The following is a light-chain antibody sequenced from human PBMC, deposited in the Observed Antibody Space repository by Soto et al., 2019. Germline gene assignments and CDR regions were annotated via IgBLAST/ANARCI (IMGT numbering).Light chain of an antibody. CDR3: SSYTRSTTLV. J-gene: IGLJ2*01. Sequence: QSVLTQPASVSGSPGQSIAISCTGTINDIGAYRFVSWYQQHPGKAPKLIIYDVNSRPSGVSDRFSGSKSGNTASLAISGLQADDESDYYCSSYTRSTTLVFGGGTKLTVL. CDR1: INDIGAYRF. CDR2: DVN. V-gene: IGLV2-14*01.